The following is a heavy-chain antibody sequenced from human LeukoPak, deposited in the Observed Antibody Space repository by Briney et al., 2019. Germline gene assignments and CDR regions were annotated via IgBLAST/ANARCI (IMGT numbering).Heavy chain of an antibody. CDR2: ISGSGDTT. V-gene: IGHV3-23*01. J-gene: IGHJ4*02. Sequence: GGSLRLSCVASGFTFSSYAMTWVRQAPGKGLDWVSVISGSGDTTYYADSVKGRFTISRDNSKNTLYLQMNNLRAEDTAVYYCAKESPVFDYWGQGTLVTVSS. CDR3: AKESPVFDY. CDR1: GFTFSSYA.